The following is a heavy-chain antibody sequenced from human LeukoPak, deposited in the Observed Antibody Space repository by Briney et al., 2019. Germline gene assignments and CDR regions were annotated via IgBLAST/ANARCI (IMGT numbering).Heavy chain of an antibody. V-gene: IGHV1-2*02. J-gene: IGHJ4*02. CDR1: RYTFTDYY. CDR2: INPNSGGT. D-gene: IGHD3-10*01. CDR3: AREHVVRGVIIPWDY. Sequence: EASVKVSCKASRYTFTDYYIHWVRQAPGQGLEWMGWINPNSGGTNYAQKFQGMVTMTRDTSISTAYMELSRLRSDDTAVYYCAREHVVRGVIIPWDYWGQGTLVTVSS.